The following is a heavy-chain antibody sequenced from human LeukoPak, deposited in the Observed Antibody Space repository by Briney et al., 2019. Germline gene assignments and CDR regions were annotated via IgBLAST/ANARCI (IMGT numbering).Heavy chain of an antibody. CDR3: ARPGIAAAGDFDY. J-gene: IGHJ4*02. D-gene: IGHD6-13*01. V-gene: IGHV3-21*01. Sequence: PGGSLRLSCAASGFTFSSYTMNWVRQAPGKGLEWGSSISSSSSYIYYADSVKGRFTISRDNAKNSLYLQMNSLRVEDTAVYYCARPGIAAAGDFDYWGQGTLVTVSS. CDR1: GFTFSSYT. CDR2: ISSSSSYI.